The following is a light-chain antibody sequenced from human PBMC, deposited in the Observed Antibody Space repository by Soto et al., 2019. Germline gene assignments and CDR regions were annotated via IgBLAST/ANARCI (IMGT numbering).Light chain of an antibody. Sequence: QSALTQPASVSGSPGQSITISCTGTSSDVGSYPYVSWYQQQPGKHPKLIIYEVSHRPSGVSNRFSGSKSGNTASLSISWRQTEDAGEYVGTAYGSTNTLDVVATG. CDR3: TAYGSTNTLDV. J-gene: IGLJ1*01. CDR1: SSDVGSYPY. V-gene: IGLV2-14*03. CDR2: EVS.